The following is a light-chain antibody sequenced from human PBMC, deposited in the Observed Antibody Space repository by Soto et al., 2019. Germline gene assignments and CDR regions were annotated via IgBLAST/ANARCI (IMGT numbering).Light chain of an antibody. J-gene: IGKJ5*01. CDR1: QSVSSY. V-gene: IGKV3-11*01. Sequence: EIVWPQPPATLSLSPGERASLSGRASQSVSSYLAWYQQKPGQAPRLLIYDASNRATGIPARFSGGGSGTDFTLTISSLEPEDLAVYDCQQRSNWPITFGQGTRLEIK. CDR2: DAS. CDR3: QQRSNWPIT.